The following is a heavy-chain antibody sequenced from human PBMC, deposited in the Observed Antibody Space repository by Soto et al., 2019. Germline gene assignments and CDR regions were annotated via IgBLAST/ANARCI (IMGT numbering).Heavy chain of an antibody. J-gene: IGHJ6*03. Sequence: QLQLQESGPGLVKPSETLSLTCTVSGGSISSSSSSWGWIRQPPGKGLEWLGIISYSGSTYYSPSLTSPVTISVDASKNLFSLKLSSVTAADTAVYYCARTYVTDVVVVPASKDYMDVWGKGTTVTVSS. V-gene: IGHV4-39*01. CDR2: ISYSGST. CDR1: GGSISSSSSS. D-gene: IGHD2-2*01. CDR3: ARTYVTDVVVVPASKDYMDV.